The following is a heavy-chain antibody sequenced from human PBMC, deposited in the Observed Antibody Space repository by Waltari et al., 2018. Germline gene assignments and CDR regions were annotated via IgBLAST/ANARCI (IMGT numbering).Heavy chain of an antibody. J-gene: IGHJ3*02. CDR2: IYYSGST. CDR1: GGSISSYY. Sequence: QVQLQESGPGLVKPSETLSLTCTVSGGSISSYYWSWIRQPPGKGLEWIGYIYYSGSTNYNPALKSRVTISVDTSKTQFSLKLSSVTAADTAVYYCARGPYYDFWSGIWGQGTMVTVSS. V-gene: IGHV4-59*01. D-gene: IGHD3-3*01. CDR3: ARGPYYDFWSGI.